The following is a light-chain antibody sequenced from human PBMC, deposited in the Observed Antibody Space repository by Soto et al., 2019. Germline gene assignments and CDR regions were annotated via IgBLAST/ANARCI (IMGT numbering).Light chain of an antibody. J-gene: IGLJ1*01. V-gene: IGLV2-14*01. Sequence: QSALTQPVSVSGSPGQSITISCTGTSSDVVDYDFVSWYQQHPGKAPKYLIYEVNSRPSGVFHRFSGSKSGNTASLPISGLQDDDDAAYYYSSSTAGSFYVFGTGTKLTVL. CDR3: SSSTAGSFYV. CDR1: SSDVVDYDF. CDR2: EVN.